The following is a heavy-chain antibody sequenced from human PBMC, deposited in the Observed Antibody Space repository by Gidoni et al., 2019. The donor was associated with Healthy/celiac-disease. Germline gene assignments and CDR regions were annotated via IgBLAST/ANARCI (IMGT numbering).Heavy chain of an antibody. CDR1: GFTFSSYS. J-gene: IGHJ2*01. Sequence: EVQLVESGGGLVKPGGSLRLSCAASGFTFSSYSMNWVRQAPGKGLEWVSSIISSSSYIYYADSVKGRFTISRDNAKNSLYLQMNSLRAEDTAVYYCARYEVRGPGQLVYWYFDLWGRGTLVTVSS. D-gene: IGHD6-13*01. CDR3: ARYEVRGPGQLVYWYFDL. V-gene: IGHV3-21*01. CDR2: IISSSSYI.